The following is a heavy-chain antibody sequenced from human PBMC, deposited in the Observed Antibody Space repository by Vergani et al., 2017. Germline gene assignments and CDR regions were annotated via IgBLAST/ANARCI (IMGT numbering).Heavy chain of an antibody. D-gene: IGHD3-3*01. CDR3: ASRDITIFGVVIIRSYYYYGMDV. J-gene: IGHJ6*04. V-gene: IGHV1-69*01. Sequence: QVQLVQSGAEVKKPGSSVKVSCKASGGTFSSYAISWVRQAPGQGLEWMGGIIPIFGTANYAQKFQGRVTITADESTSTASMELSSLRSEETAVYYCASRDITIFGVVIIRSYYYYGMDVWGKGTTVTVSS. CDR2: IIPIFGTA. CDR1: GGTFSSYA.